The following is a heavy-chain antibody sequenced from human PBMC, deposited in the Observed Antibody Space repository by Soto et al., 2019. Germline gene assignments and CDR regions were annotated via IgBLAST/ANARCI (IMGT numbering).Heavy chain of an antibody. J-gene: IGHJ3*02. CDR2: IYYSGST. D-gene: IGHD4-17*01. CDR1: GGSIRSGDYY. CDR3: ARVPEGLRNAFDN. V-gene: IGHV4-30-4*01. Sequence: QVQLQESGPGLVKPSQTLSLTCTVSGGSIRSGDYYWSWIRQPPGKGLEWIGYIYYSGSTYYNPSLKSRVTISVDTSTNQFSLKLSSVTAADTAVYYCARVPEGLRNAFDNWGQGTMVTVSS.